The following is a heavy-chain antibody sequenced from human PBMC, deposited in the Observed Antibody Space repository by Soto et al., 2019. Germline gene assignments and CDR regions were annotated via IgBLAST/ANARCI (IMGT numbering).Heavy chain of an antibody. CDR2: IYSGGST. CDR1: GFTVSSNY. D-gene: IGHD6-19*01. J-gene: IGHJ4*02. V-gene: IGHV3-53*01. Sequence: GESLKISCAASGFTVSSNYMSWVRQAPGKGLEWVSVIYSGGSTYYADSVKGRFTISRDNSKNTLYLQMNSLRAEDTAVYYCAREGWSSGNCYFDYWGQGTLVTVSS. CDR3: AREGWSSGNCYFDY.